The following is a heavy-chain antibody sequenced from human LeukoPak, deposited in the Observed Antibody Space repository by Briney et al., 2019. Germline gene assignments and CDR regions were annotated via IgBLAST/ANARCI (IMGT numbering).Heavy chain of an antibody. CDR2: IKQDGSGK. CDR3: SNGIYDNSY. Sequence: GGSLRLSCAASGFTFSSYSMNWVRQAPGKGLEWVANIKQDGSGKYYAESVRGRFTISRDNAKNSLYLQMNSLRAEDTAVYYCSNGIYDNSYWGQGTLVTVSS. V-gene: IGHV3-7*01. CDR1: GFTFSSYS. D-gene: IGHD2/OR15-2a*01. J-gene: IGHJ4*02.